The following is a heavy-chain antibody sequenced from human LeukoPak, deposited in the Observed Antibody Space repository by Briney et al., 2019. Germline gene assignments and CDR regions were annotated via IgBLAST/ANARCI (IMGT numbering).Heavy chain of an antibody. J-gene: IGHJ4*02. CDR2: INGDGSST. CDR1: RFVFNNYW. CDR3: TRQWHTPSDY. D-gene: IGHD6-19*01. V-gene: IGHV3-74*01. Sequence: RSGGSLRLSCAASRFVFNNYWMHWVRQTPGEGPLWLSRINGDGSSTSYANSVQGRFIISRDNAKNTLYLQMNSLRAEDTAVYYCTRQWHTPSDYWGQGTLVTVSS.